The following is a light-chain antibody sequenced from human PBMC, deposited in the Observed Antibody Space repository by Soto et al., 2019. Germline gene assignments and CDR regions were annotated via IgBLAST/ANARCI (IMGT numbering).Light chain of an antibody. V-gene: IGLV2-14*01. Sequence: QSALTQPASVSGSPGQSITISCTGTSSDIGFYNYVSWYQQHPGKAPKLMIYEVSNRPSGVSSRFSGSKSGNTASLTISGLQAEDEADYYCSSFTSRFTFVFGTGTKLTVL. J-gene: IGLJ1*01. CDR2: EVS. CDR3: SSFTSRFTFV. CDR1: SSDIGFYNY.